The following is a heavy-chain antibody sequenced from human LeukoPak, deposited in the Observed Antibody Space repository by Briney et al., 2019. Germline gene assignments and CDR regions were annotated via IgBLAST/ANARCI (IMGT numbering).Heavy chain of an antibody. CDR2: VDHTGST. Sequence: SETLSLTCSVSDDSITMYYWTWIRQPPGKGLEWIGYVDHTGSTNFNPSLNGRVSISRDTTKNLFSLRLRSVTAADTAVYFCARGRVSSSTWYSTYYCYFYMDVWGKGTTVTVSS. D-gene: IGHD1-1*01. CDR3: ARGRVSSSTWYSTYYCYFYMDV. V-gene: IGHV4-59*01. J-gene: IGHJ6*03. CDR1: DDSITMYY.